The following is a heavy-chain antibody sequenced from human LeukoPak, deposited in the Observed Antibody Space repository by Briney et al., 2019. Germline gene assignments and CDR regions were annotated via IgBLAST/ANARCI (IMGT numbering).Heavy chain of an antibody. CDR2: INHSGST. CDR1: GGSFSGYY. V-gene: IGHV4-34*01. Sequence: SETLSLTCAVYGGSFSGYYWSWIRQPPGKGLEWIGEINHSGSTNYNPSLKSRVTISVDTSKNRFSLKLSSVTAADTAVYYCARERRRTVAVAGRPSYFDLWGRGTLVTVSS. CDR3: ARERRRTVAVAGRPSYFDL. J-gene: IGHJ2*01. D-gene: IGHD6-19*01.